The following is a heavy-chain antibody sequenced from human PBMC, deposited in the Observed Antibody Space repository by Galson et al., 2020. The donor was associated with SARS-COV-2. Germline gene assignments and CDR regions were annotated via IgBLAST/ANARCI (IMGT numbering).Heavy chain of an antibody. CDR1: GDSVNSGSYY. V-gene: IGHV4-61*03. CDR2: IYFSGST. Sequence: ASETLSLTCTVSGDSVNSGSYYWSWVRQPPGKGLEWIGYIYFSGSTNYNPSLKSRVTISVDTSRNHFSLRLSSVTAADTALYYCARVNMVRGVVLPYLAFDIWGQGTMVTVSS. D-gene: IGHD3-10*01. J-gene: IGHJ3*02. CDR3: ARVNMVRGVVLPYLAFDI.